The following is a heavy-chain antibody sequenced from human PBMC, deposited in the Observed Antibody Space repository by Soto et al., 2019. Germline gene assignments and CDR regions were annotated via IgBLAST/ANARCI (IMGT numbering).Heavy chain of an antibody. CDR3: AKDHGSSWYVGYYYYGMDV. Sequence: LRLSCAASGFTFSSYGMHWVRQAPGKGLEWVAVISYDGSNKYYADSVKGRFTISRDNSKNTLYLQMNSLRAEDTAVYYCAKDHGSSWYVGYYYYGMDVWGQGTTVTVSS. CDR1: GFTFSSYG. J-gene: IGHJ6*02. D-gene: IGHD6-13*01. V-gene: IGHV3-30*18. CDR2: ISYDGSNK.